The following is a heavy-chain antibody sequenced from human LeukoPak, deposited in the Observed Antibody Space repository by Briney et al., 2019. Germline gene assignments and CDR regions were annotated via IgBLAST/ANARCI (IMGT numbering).Heavy chain of an antibody. CDR2: IKQDGSEK. V-gene: IGHV3-7*01. CDR3: ARVYQRYFDY. Sequence: GGSLRLSCVASGFTFSGAWMTWVRQAPGRGLEWVANIKQDGSEKYYVDSVKGRFTISRDNAKNSLYLQMNSLRAEDTAVYYCARVYQRYFDYWGQGTLVTVSS. J-gene: IGHJ4*02. D-gene: IGHD3-16*02. CDR1: GFTFSGAW.